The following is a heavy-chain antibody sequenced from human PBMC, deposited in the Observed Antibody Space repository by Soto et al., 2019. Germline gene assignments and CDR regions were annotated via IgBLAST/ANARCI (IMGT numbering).Heavy chain of an antibody. V-gene: IGHV1-8*02. D-gene: IGHD2-2*01. CDR2: MNPNSGNT. J-gene: IGHJ4*02. Sequence: GAPVEVSCKASGYTFTSYSMRLVRQANGQRLEWVGWMNPNSGNTGYAQKFQGRVIMTRNTSISTAYMELSSLRSEDTAVYYCAREGIGYCISTSCYAGLYYFDYWGQGTLVTVSS. CDR1: GYTFTSYS. CDR3: AREGIGYCISTSCYAGLYYFDY.